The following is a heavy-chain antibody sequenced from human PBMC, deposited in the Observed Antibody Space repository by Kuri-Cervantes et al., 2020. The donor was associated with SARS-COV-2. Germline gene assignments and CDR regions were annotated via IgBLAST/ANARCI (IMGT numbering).Heavy chain of an antibody. CDR2: IYYTGRT. Sequence: GSLRLSCTVSGGSVSNGNFYWSWIRQSPGKGLEWIGYIYYTGRTDLNPSLKSRVTISRDTSKNQFSLKLSSVTAADTAVYYCARALSYTGYSGSYNWFDPWGQGTLVTVSS. CDR1: GGSVSNGNFY. J-gene: IGHJ5*02. D-gene: IGHD1-26*01. V-gene: IGHV4-61*01. CDR3: ARALSYTGYSGSYNWFDP.